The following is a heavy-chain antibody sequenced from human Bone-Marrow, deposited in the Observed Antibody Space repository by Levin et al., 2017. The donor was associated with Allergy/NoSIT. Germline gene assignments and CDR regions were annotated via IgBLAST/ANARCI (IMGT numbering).Heavy chain of an antibody. Sequence: SETLSLTCTVSNGSISSHYWSWIRQPPGKGLEWIGYIYDTGTITYNPSLKSRVAISADTSKNHFSLRLTSVTAADTAVYYCARRTYYHYFFDSWGQGTLVTVSP. CDR2: IYDTGTI. D-gene: IGHD1-26*01. CDR1: NGSISSHY. V-gene: IGHV4-59*08. J-gene: IGHJ4*02. CDR3: ARRTYYHYFFDS.